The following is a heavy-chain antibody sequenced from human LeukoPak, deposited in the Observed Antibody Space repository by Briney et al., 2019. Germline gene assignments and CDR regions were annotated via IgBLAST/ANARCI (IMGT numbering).Heavy chain of an antibody. CDR3: ARPSYSGSSTLGDAFDI. CDR2: INPNSGGT. CDR1: GYTFTSYA. J-gene: IGHJ3*02. Sequence: ASVKVSCKASGYTFTSYAMNWVRQAPGQGLEWMGWINPNSGGTNYAQKFQGRVTMTRDTSISTAYMELSRLRSDDTAVYYCARPSYSGSSTLGDAFDIWGRGTMVTVSS. D-gene: IGHD1-26*01. V-gene: IGHV1-2*02.